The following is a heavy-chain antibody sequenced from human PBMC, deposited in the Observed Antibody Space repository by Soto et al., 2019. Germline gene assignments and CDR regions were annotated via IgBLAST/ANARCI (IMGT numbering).Heavy chain of an antibody. CDR3: TTGGIVVVAATLNPYYYGMDV. J-gene: IGHJ6*02. Sequence: PGGSLRLSCAASGFTFSNAWMNWVRQAPGKGLEWVGRIKSKTDGGTTDYAAPVKGRFTISRDDSKNTLYLQMNSLKTEDTAVYYCTTGGIVVVAATLNPYYYGMDVWGQGTTVTVS. CDR2: IKSKTDGGTT. V-gene: IGHV3-15*07. D-gene: IGHD2-15*01. CDR1: GFTFSNAW.